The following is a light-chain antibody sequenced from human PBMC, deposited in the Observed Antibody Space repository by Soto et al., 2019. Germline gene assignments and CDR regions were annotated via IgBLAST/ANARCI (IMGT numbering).Light chain of an antibody. CDR1: QSVINSY. Sequence: EIVLTQSPGTLSLSPGEIATLSFSASQSVINSYLAWYQQKPGQAPRLLNNGASRRATCIPDRCSGSGCGTDVTLTIIRLEPEDVATYYCQESYTTPADSFGGGTKVDI. V-gene: IGKV3-20*01. CDR2: GAS. J-gene: IGKJ4*01. CDR3: QESYTTPADS.